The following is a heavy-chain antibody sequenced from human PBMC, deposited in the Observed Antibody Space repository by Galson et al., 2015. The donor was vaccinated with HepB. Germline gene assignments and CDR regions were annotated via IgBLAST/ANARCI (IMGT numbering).Heavy chain of an antibody. CDR3: ARSGDGYNAAFDI. CDR2: IWYDESGK. CDR1: GFTFSHYG. Sequence: SLRLSCAASGFTFSHYGMHWVRRAPGKGLEWVAVIWYDESGKYQADFVKGRFTISRDNSKNTLYLQMNSLRVEDTGVYYCARSGDGYNAAFDIWGQGTMVTVSS. J-gene: IGHJ3*02. D-gene: IGHD5-24*01. V-gene: IGHV3-33*01.